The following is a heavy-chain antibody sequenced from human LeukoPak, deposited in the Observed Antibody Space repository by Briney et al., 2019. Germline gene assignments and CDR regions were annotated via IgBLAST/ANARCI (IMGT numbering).Heavy chain of an antibody. CDR1: GFTFTGHS. V-gene: IGHV3-21*01. D-gene: IGHD3-9*01. J-gene: IGHJ6*03. CDR3: ARASRSLRYFDWPYDKYYLDV. Sequence: GGSLRLSCAASGFTFTGHSMNWVRQAPGKGLEWVSSITSSSNYIYYADSVKGRFTVSRDNAKKSLYLQMNSLRAEDTAVYYCARASRSLRYFDWPYDKYYLDVWGKGTTVTVSS. CDR2: ITSSSNYI.